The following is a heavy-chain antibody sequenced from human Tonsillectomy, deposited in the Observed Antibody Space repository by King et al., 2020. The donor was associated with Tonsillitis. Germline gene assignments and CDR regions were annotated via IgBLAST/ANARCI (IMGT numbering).Heavy chain of an antibody. D-gene: IGHD3-16*01. CDR2: INHRGRT. V-gene: IGHV4-34*01. CDR3: SRVFSVRLGKFSYPYYFDS. Sequence: QVQLPQWGAGLLKPSETLSLTCAVYGGSFSDYYWSWVRQTPGKGLEWIGEINHRGRTNYNPSLKSRVTISADTSKNPFSLTLTSVTAADTAVYFCSRVFSVRLGKFSYPYYFDSGGQGTLVTVSS. J-gene: IGHJ4*02. CDR1: GGSFSDYY.